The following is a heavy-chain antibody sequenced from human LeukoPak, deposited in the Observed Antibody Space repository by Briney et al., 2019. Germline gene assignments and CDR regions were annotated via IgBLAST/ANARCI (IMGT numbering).Heavy chain of an antibody. J-gene: IGHJ4*02. V-gene: IGHV4-30-4*08. Sequence: SETLSLTCTVSGGSISSGDYYWSWIRQPPGKGLEWIGYIYYSGSTYYNPSLKSRVTISVDTSKNQFSLKLSSVTAADTAVYYCARVIGSSLNFDYWGQGTLVTVSS. CDR1: GGSISSGDYY. D-gene: IGHD6-13*01. CDR2: IYYSGST. CDR3: ARVIGSSLNFDY.